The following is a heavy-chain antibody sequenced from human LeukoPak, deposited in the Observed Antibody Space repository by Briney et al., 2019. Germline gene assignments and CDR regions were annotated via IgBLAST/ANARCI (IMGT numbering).Heavy chain of an antibody. V-gene: IGHV1-2*02. J-gene: IGHJ4*02. Sequence: GASVKVSCKASGYTFTAYYIHWVRQAPGQGLEWMGWINPNSGGTKYAQEFQGRVTMTRDTSISTAYMELSRLRSDDTAVYYCALVMVGASFDYWGQGTLVTVSS. CDR1: GYTFTAYY. CDR3: ALVMVGASFDY. CDR2: INPNSGGT. D-gene: IGHD2-15*01.